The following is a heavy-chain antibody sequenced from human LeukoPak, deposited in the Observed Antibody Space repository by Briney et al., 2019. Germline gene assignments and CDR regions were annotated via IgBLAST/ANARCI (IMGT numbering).Heavy chain of an antibody. J-gene: IGHJ3*02. CDR1: GGTFSSYA. V-gene: IGHV1-69*01. CDR2: IVPIFGTA. D-gene: IGHD3-22*01. Sequence: GASVKVSCKASGGTFSSYAISWVRQAPGQGLEWIGGIVPIFGTANYAQKFQGRVTITADESTSTAYMELSSLRSEDTAVYYCARVIGAAFDIWGQGTMVTVSS. CDR3: ARVIGAAFDI.